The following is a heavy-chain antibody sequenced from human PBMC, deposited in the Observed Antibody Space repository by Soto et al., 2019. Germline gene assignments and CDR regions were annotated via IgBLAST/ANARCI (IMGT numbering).Heavy chain of an antibody. CDR3: ARDQIVGVPAAILNWFDP. J-gene: IGHJ5*02. CDR2: IIPIFVPV. CDR1: GRTLNSSA. V-gene: IGHV1-69*13. Sequence: SVKVSSTASGRTLNSSASSWVRQAPGQGAQWMGGIIPIFVPVNFAQKFQGRVTITADECTSTAYMELSSLRSEDTAVYSCARDQIVGVPAAILNWFDPWVQGTQVTVSS. D-gene: IGHD2-2*02.